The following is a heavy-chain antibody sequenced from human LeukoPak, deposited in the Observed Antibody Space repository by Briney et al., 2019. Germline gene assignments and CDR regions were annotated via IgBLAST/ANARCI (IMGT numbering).Heavy chain of an antibody. CDR2: IWYEGSYK. CDR3: AKVVQYTASTGTGLDC. J-gene: IGHJ4*02. CDR1: GLTFSNYG. V-gene: IGHV3-33*06. D-gene: IGHD6-13*01. Sequence: AGGSPTLSCAASGLTFSNYGMHWVRHAPGKGLDWVTVIWYEGSYKYYADSVKGRFTISRDNSKNTLYLQMNSLRAKDTAVYYCAKVVQYTASTGTGLDCWGQGTLVTVSS.